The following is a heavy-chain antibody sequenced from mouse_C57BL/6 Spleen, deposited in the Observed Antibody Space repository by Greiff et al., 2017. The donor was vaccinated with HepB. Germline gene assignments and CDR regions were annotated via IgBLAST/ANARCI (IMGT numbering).Heavy chain of an antibody. D-gene: IGHD1-1*01. V-gene: IGHV3-6*01. Sequence: EVKVEESGPGLVKPSQSLSLTCSVTGYSITSGYYWNWIRQFPGNKLEWMGYISYDGSNNYNPSLKNRISITRDTSKNQFFLKLNSVTTEDTATYYCARVTTVVAGGFDYWGQGTTLTVSS. CDR3: ARVTTVVAGGFDY. CDR1: GYSITSGYY. J-gene: IGHJ2*01. CDR2: ISYDGSN.